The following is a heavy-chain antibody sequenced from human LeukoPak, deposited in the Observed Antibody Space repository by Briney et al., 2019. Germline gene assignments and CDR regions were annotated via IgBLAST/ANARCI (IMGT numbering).Heavy chain of an antibody. J-gene: IGHJ6*02. CDR2: IYYSGST. Sequence: SETLSLTCTVSGGSISSSSYYWGWIRQPPGKGLEWIGSIYYSGSTYYNPSLKSRVTISVDTSKNQFSLKLSSVTAADTAVYYCARLPVPSMLASYYYYGMDVWGQGTAVTVSS. D-gene: IGHD2-8*01. V-gene: IGHV4-39*01. CDR3: ARLPVPSMLASYYYYGMDV. CDR1: GGSISSSSYY.